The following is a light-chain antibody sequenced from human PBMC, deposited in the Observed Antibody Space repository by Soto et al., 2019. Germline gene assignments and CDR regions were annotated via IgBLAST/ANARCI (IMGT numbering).Light chain of an antibody. CDR2: ADN. CDR3: PSHDSYISGPHYV. J-gene: IGLJ1*01. V-gene: IGLV1-40*01. CDR1: SSDIGAGHD. Sequence: QSVLTQPPSVSGAPGQRVTISCTGSSSDIGAGHDVHWYQQLPGTAPKLLIYADNNRPSGVPDRFSGSKSGASASLAITGLQAEDEAEDHCPSHDSYISGPHYVFGTGTKLTVL.